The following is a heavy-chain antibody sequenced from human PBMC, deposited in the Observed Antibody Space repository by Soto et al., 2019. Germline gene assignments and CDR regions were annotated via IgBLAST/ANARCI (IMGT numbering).Heavy chain of an antibody. V-gene: IGHV4-30-2*01. CDR2: IYHSGST. Sequence: QLQLQESGSGLVKPSQTLSLTCAVSGGSISSGGYSWSWIRQPPGKGLEWIGYIYHSGSTYYNPSLKSRVTTSVDRSKNQFSLKLSSVTAADTAVYYCARKNYYDSSGYYYYGMDVWGQGTTVTVSS. D-gene: IGHD3-22*01. CDR1: GGSISSGGYS. J-gene: IGHJ6*02. CDR3: ARKNYYDSSGYYYYGMDV.